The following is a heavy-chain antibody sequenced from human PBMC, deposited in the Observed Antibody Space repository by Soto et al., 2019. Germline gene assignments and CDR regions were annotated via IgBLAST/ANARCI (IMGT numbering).Heavy chain of an antibody. CDR2: IYYSGST. J-gene: IGHJ4*02. CDR1: GGSISSSSYY. D-gene: IGHD3-10*01. V-gene: IGHV4-39*01. Sequence: QLQLQESGPGLVKPSETLSLTCTVSGGSISSSSYYWGWIRQPPGKGLEWIGSIYYSGSTYYNPSHKSRVTISADTSKNQFSLKLSSVTAADTAVYYCARRHRGNYYGSGSYFPGASRGLNWGQGTLVTVSS. CDR3: ARRHRGNYYGSGSYFPGASRGLN.